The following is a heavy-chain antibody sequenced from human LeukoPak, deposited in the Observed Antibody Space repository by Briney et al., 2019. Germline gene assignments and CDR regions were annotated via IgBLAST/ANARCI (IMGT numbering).Heavy chain of an antibody. V-gene: IGHV4-30-4*08. CDR3: ARGGVRQLLHAFDI. Sequence: PSETLSLTCAVSGYSISSGYYWGWIRQPPGKGLEWIGYIYYSGSTYYNPSLKSRVTISVDTSKNQFSLKLSSVTAADTAVYYCARGGVRQLLHAFDIWGQGTMVTVSS. CDR2: IYYSGST. J-gene: IGHJ3*02. CDR1: GYSISSGYY. D-gene: IGHD2-2*01.